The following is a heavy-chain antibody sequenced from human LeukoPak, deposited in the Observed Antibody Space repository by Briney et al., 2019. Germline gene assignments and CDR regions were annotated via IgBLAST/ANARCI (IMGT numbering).Heavy chain of an antibody. D-gene: IGHD3-16*02. Sequence: SETLSLTCTVSGGSISSYYWSWIRQPPGKGLEWIGYIYYSGSTNYNPSLKSRVTISVDTSKNQFSLKLSSVTAADTAVYYCARGGWLSSLDYWGQGTLVTVSP. V-gene: IGHV4-59*01. CDR2: IYYSGST. J-gene: IGHJ4*02. CDR3: ARGGWLSSLDY. CDR1: GGSISSYY.